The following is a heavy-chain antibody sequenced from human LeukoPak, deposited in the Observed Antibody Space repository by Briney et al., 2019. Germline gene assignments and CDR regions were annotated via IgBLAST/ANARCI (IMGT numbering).Heavy chain of an antibody. CDR3: ARDSGIWYFDL. CDR2: ISSSSSTI. V-gene: IGHV3-48*01. CDR1: GFTFSSYS. D-gene: IGHD1-14*01. Sequence: PGGSLRLSRAASGFTFSSYSMNWVRQAPGKGLEWVSYISSSSSTIYYADSVKGRFTISRDNAKNSLYLQMNSLRAEDTAVYYCARDSGIWYFDLWGRGTLVTVSS. J-gene: IGHJ2*01.